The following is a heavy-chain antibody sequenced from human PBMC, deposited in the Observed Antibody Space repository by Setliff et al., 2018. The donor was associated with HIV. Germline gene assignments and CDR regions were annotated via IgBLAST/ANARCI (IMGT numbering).Heavy chain of an antibody. D-gene: IGHD5-18*01. Sequence: ASVKVSCKASGYTFTNYDITWVRQVTGQGLEWMGWMNPKSGNTGFAQKFQDRVIMTRNASISTAYMELSSLRSEDTAVYFCATVNTVGYNYYGMDVWGQGTTVTVSS. CDR3: ATVNTVGYNYYGMDV. V-gene: IGHV1-8*02. CDR1: GYTFTNYD. CDR2: MNPKSGNT. J-gene: IGHJ6*02.